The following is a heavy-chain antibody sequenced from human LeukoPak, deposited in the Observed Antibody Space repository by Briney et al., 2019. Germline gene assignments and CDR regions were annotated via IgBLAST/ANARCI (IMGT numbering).Heavy chain of an antibody. D-gene: IGHD5-12*01. CDR3: AKGRIVATGGLDY. J-gene: IGHJ4*02. Sequence: GRSLRLSCAASGFTFSSYGTHWVRQAPGKGLEWVAFIRYDGSNKYYADSVKGRFTISRDNSKNTLYLQMNSLRAEDTAVYYCAKGRIVATGGLDYWGQGTLVTVSS. V-gene: IGHV3-30*02. CDR2: IRYDGSNK. CDR1: GFTFSSYG.